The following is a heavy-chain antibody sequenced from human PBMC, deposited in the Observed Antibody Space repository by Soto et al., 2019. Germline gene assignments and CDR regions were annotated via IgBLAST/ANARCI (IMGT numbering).Heavy chain of an antibody. V-gene: IGHV1-69*12. D-gene: IGHD2-15*01. CDR2: ISPGIDIG. CDR1: GGTFSTYT. Sequence: QVQLVQSGAEVKKPGSSVKVSCKASGGTFSTYTLYWVRQAPGQGLEWMGGISPGIDIGDYAQKFQGRVTITADESTSTVYMQLSTLISEDTALYYCAGGMCFGGSCYLDVWGQGTLVTVSS. CDR3: AGGMCFGGSCYLDV. J-gene: IGHJ4*02.